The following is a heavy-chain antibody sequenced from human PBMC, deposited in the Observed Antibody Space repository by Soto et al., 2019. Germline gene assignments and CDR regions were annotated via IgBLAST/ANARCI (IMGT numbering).Heavy chain of an antibody. V-gene: IGHV3-23*01. D-gene: IGHD3-22*01. CDR2: ISGSRRST. J-gene: IGHJ3*02. CDR1: GFTLSSYA. CDR3: AKDEDYYDGSGYYRSDASDI. Sequence: LSLSCAASGFTLSSYAMKWVRQAPVKGLEWVSAISGSRRSTYYADSVKGRFTISRDNAMNSLYLQMNSLSAEDTAVYYCAKDEDYYDGSGYYRSDASDILAQGTMVNVSS.